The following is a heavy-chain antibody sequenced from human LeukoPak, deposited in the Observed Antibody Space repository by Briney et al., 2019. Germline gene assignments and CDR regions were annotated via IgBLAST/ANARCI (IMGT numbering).Heavy chain of an antibody. CDR3: ARDRREDTAMDDY. D-gene: IGHD5-18*01. V-gene: IGHV1-46*01. CDR1: GYTFTGYY. CDR2: INPSGGST. J-gene: IGHJ4*02. Sequence: ASVKVSCKASGYTFTGYYMHWVRQAPRQGLEWMGIINPSGGSTSYAQKFQGRVTMTRDTSTSTVYMELSSLRSEDTAVYYCARDRREDTAMDDYWGQGTLVTVSS.